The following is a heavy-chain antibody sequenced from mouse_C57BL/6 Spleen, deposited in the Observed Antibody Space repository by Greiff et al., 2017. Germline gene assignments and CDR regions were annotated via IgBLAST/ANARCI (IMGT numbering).Heavy chain of an antibody. J-gene: IGHJ2*01. CDR3: ARQDYYGSSFDY. V-gene: IGHV1-64*01. CDR1: GYTFTSYW. D-gene: IGHD1-1*01. CDR2: IHPNSGST. Sequence: QVQLQQPGAELVKPGASVKLSCKASGYTFTSYWKHWVKQRPGQGLEWIGMIHPNSGSTNYNEKFKSKATLTVDKSSSTAYMQLSSLTSEDSAVYYCARQDYYGSSFDYWGQGTTLTVSS.